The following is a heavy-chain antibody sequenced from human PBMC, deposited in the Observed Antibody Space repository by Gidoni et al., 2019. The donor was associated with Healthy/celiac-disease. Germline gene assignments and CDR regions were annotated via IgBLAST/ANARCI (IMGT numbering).Heavy chain of an antibody. V-gene: IGHV4-34*01. CDR2: INHSGST. D-gene: IGHD2-15*01. CDR3: ARNIVVVVAATLGYYYYYGMDV. CDR1: GGSFSGYY. Sequence: QVQLQQWGAGLLKPSETLSLTCAVYGGSFSGYYWRWIRQPPGKGLEWIVEINHSGSTNYNPSLKSRVTISVDTSKNQFSLKLSSVTAADTAVYYCARNIVVVVAATLGYYYYYGMDVWGQGTTVTVSS. J-gene: IGHJ6*02.